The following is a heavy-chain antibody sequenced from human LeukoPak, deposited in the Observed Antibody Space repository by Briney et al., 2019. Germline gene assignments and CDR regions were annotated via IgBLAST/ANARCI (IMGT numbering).Heavy chain of an antibody. Sequence: GGSLRLSCAASGFTFDDYAMHWVRQAPGKGLEWASGISWNSGSIGYADSVKGRFTISRDNAKNSLYLQMNSLRAEDTALYYCAKDISDYYDSSGYYVYWGQGTLVTVSS. CDR3: AKDISDYYDSSGYYVY. CDR2: ISWNSGSI. J-gene: IGHJ4*02. V-gene: IGHV3-9*01. D-gene: IGHD3-22*01. CDR1: GFTFDDYA.